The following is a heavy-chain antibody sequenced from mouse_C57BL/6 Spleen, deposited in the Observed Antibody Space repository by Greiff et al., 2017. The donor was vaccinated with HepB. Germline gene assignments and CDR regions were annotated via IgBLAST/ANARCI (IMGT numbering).Heavy chain of an antibody. J-gene: IGHJ2*01. D-gene: IGHD2-2*01. CDR3: TTSTMVTTGYFDY. V-gene: IGHV14-1*01. Sequence: DVQLQESGAELVRPGASVKLSCTASGFNIKDYYMHWVKQRPEQGLEWIGRIDPEDGDTEYAPKFQGKATMTADTSSNTAYLQLSSLTSEDTAVYYCTTSTMVTTGYFDYWGQGTTLTVSS. CDR2: IDPEDGDT. CDR1: GFNIKDYY.